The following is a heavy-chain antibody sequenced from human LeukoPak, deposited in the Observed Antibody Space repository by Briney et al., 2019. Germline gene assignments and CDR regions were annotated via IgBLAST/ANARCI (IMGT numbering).Heavy chain of an antibody. Sequence: ASVKVSCKASGCTFSSYAISWVRQAPGQGLEWMGGIIPSFGTANYAQKFQGRVTSTTYEYTSTLYMELRSVRSEDTAVYYCASGVVPAANFDYWGQGTLVTVSS. V-gene: IGHV1-69*05. CDR1: GCTFSSYA. CDR2: IIPSFGTA. D-gene: IGHD2-2*01. J-gene: IGHJ4*02. CDR3: ASGVVPAANFDY.